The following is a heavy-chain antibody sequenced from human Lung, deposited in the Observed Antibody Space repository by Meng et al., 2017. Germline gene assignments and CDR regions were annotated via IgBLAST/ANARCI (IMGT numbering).Heavy chain of an antibody. CDR1: GYHFPDYV. J-gene: IGHJ4*02. Sequence: RRAPAGGEVQDPVASVDVSLAPSGYHFPDYVTRWVRRAPGQGLEWMGRNNPKSGDHHYAQKFQARVTMTGDTSISTAYMELSGLRSDDTAMYYCARDEDISAAGKLFGDYWGQGTLVTVSS. D-gene: IGHD6-25*01. CDR3: ARDEDISAAGKLFGDY. CDR2: NNPKSGDH. V-gene: IGHV1-2*06.